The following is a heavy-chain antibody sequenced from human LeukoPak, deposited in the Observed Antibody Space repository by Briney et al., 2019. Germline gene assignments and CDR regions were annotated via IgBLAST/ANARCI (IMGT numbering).Heavy chain of an antibody. J-gene: IGHJ2*01. CDR2: IWYDGSNK. V-gene: IGHV3-33*01. D-gene: IGHD1-26*01. CDR1: AFTFSSYD. CDR3: ARPSGGYWYFDL. Sequence: GGSLRLSCAASAFTFSSYDMHWVRQAPGKGLEWVAVIWYDGSNKYYADSVKGRFTISRDNSKNTLYLQMNSLRGEDTAVYYCARPSGGYWYFDLWGRGTLVTVSS.